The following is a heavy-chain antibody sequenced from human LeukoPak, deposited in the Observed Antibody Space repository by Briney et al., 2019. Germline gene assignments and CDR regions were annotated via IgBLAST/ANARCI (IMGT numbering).Heavy chain of an antibody. CDR3: ARALPNYYDSSGYPIRAFDI. D-gene: IGHD3-22*01. J-gene: IGHJ3*02. CDR1: GFTFSDYY. Sequence: PGGSLRLSCAASGFTFSDYYMSWIRQAPGKGLEWVSYISSSSSYTNYADSVRGRFTISRDNAKNSLYLQMNSLRAEDTAVYYCARALPNYYDSSGYPIRAFDIWGQGTMVTVSS. V-gene: IGHV3-11*06. CDR2: ISSSSSYT.